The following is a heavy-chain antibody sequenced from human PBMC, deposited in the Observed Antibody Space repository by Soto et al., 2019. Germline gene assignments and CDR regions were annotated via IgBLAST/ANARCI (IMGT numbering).Heavy chain of an antibody. J-gene: IGHJ4*02. Sequence: SETLSLTCAVYGGSFSGFYWSWIRQPPGKGLEWIGEINHSGSTNYNPSLKSRITMSVDTSKNQFSLKLSSVTAADTAVYYCARYLRRSWQIDVWGQGILVTVSS. D-gene: IGHD6-19*01. V-gene: IGHV4-34*10. CDR1: GGSFSGFY. CDR2: INHSGST. CDR3: ARYLRRSWQIDV.